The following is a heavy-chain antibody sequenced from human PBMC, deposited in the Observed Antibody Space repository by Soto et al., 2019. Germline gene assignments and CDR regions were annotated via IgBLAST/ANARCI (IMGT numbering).Heavy chain of an antibody. CDR2: IYYTGST. V-gene: IGHV4-59*01. CDR3: ARTVAAGNMDV. J-gene: IGHJ6*03. CDR1: GGSLSSYY. Sequence: SETPSLTCTVSGGSLSSYYWSWIRQPPGKGLEWIAYIYYTGSTKHNPSLESRVTISADTSKNQFSLNLSSVTAADTAVYFCARTVAAGNMDVWGKGTTVTVSS. D-gene: IGHD6-13*01.